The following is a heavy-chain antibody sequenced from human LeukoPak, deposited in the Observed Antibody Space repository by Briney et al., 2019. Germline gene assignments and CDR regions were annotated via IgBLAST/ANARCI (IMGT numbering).Heavy chain of an antibody. CDR1: GFTFTSYA. Sequence: PGGSLRLSCAASGFTFTSYAMSWVRQAPGKGLEWVSGISGSGGITYYTDSVKGRFTNSRDSSKNTLYLQMNSLRAEDTAVYYCAKGVTGTTGYYYYGMDVWGQGTTVTVSS. D-gene: IGHD1-7*01. CDR2: ISGSGGIT. V-gene: IGHV3-23*01. CDR3: AKGVTGTTGYYYYGMDV. J-gene: IGHJ6*02.